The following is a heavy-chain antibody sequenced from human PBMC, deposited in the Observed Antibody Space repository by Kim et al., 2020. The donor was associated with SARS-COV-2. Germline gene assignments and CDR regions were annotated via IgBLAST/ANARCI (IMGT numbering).Heavy chain of an antibody. CDR2: IWYDGSNK. V-gene: IGHV3-33*01. CDR1: GFTFSSYG. CDR3: ARDQVAVAGTGLDY. Sequence: GGSLRLSCAASGFTFSSYGMHWVRQAPGKGLEWVAVIWYDGSNKYYADSVKGRFTISRDNSKNTLYLQMNSLRAEDTAVYYCARDQVAVAGTGLDYWGQGTLVTVSS. J-gene: IGHJ4*02. D-gene: IGHD6-19*01.